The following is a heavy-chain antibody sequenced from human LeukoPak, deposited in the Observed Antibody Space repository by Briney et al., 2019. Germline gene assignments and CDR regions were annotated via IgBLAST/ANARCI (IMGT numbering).Heavy chain of an antibody. J-gene: IGHJ6*03. CDR2: IYYSGST. D-gene: IGHD3-16*01. CDR1: GGSISSYY. CDR3: ARETSQKGAHYMDV. V-gene: IGHV4-59*01. Sequence: SETLSLTCTVPGGSISSYYWSWIRQSPGKGLEWIGYIYYSGSTNYNPSLKSRVTISVDTSKNQFSLKLSSVTAADTAVYYCARETSQKGAHYMDVWGKGTTVTISS.